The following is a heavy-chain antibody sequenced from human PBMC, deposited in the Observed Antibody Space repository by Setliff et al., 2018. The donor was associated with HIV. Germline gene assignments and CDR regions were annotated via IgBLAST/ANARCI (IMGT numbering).Heavy chain of an antibody. Sequence: PSETLSLTCTVSGGSISSITHYWGWFRQPPGKGLECIGTVYYTGTTYYNSSLESRVTISVDTSRNQFSLKLYSVTAADTAVYYCARIFGFTTASYARGNDYWGRGTLVTVS. CDR1: GGSISSITHY. CDR3: ARIFGFTTASYARGNDY. J-gene: IGHJ4*02. V-gene: IGHV4-39*01. D-gene: IGHD3-16*01. CDR2: VYYTGTT.